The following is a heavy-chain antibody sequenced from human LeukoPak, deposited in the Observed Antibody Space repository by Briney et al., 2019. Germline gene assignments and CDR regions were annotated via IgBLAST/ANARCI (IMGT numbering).Heavy chain of an antibody. CDR3: AREDTNYYYDSSGYSSYAFDI. CDR2: IYYSGST. CDR1: GGSISSYY. J-gene: IGHJ3*02. D-gene: IGHD3-22*01. Sequence: PSETLSLTCTVSGGSISSYYWSWIRQPPGKGLEWIGYIYYSGSTNYKSSLKSRVTISVDTSKNQFSLKLSSVTAADTAVYYCAREDTNYYYDSSGYSSYAFDIWGQGTMVTVSS. V-gene: IGHV4-59*01.